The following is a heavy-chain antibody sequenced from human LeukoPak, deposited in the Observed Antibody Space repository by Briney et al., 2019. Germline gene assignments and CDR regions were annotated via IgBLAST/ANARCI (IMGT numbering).Heavy chain of an antibody. CDR1: GFTFSSYA. J-gene: IGHJ4*02. CDR2: ISGSGGST. Sequence: PGGSLRLSCAASGFTFSSYAMSWVRQAPGKGLEWVSAISGSGGSTYYADSVKGRFTISRDNSKNTLYLQMNSLRAEDTAVYYCAKVLGDTVATIELVSFDYWGQGTLVTVSS. D-gene: IGHD5-12*01. V-gene: IGHV3-23*01. CDR3: AKVLGDTVATIELVSFDY.